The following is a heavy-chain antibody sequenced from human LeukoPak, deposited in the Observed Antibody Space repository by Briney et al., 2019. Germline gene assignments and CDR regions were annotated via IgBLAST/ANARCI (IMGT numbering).Heavy chain of an antibody. CDR1: GYTFTGYY. V-gene: IGHV1-2*02. J-gene: IGHJ4*02. Sequence: ASVKVSCKASGYTFTGYYVHWVRLAPGQGLEWMGWFNPNSGGTNYAQKFQGRVTMTGDTSISTAYVELSRLTSDDTAVYYCARGYAYFDYWGQGTLVTVSS. CDR3: ARGYAYFDY. D-gene: IGHD2-2*01. CDR2: FNPNSGGT.